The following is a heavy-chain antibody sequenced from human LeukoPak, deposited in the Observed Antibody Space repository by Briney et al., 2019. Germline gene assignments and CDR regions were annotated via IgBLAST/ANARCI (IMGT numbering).Heavy chain of an antibody. V-gene: IGHV3-7*01. CDR1: GFTFSSYW. Sequence: GGPLRLSCAASGFTFSSYWMSWVRQAPGKGLEWVANIKQDGSEKNYVDSVKGRFTISRDNAKNSLYMQMNSLRAEDTAVYYCAGGIPVGWFGVPFDPWGQGTLVTVSS. J-gene: IGHJ5*02. D-gene: IGHD3-10*01. CDR3: AGGIPVGWFGVPFDP. CDR2: IKQDGSEK.